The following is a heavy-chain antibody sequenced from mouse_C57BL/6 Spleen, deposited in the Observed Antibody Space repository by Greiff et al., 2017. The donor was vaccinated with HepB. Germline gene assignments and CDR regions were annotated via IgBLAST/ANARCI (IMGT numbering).Heavy chain of an antibody. V-gene: IGHV1-55*01. D-gene: IGHD1-1*01. CDR3: ARRGSSYEAWFAY. Sequence: VQLQQPGAELVKPGASVKMSCKASGYTFTSYWITWVKQRPGQGLEWIGDIYPGSGSTNYNEKFKSKATLTVDTSSSTAYMQLSSLTSEDSAVYYCARRGSSYEAWFAYWGQGTLVTVSA. J-gene: IGHJ3*01. CDR2: IYPGSGST. CDR1: GYTFTSYW.